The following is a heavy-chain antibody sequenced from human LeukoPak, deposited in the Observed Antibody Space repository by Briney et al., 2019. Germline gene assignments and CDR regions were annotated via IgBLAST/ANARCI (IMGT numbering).Heavy chain of an antibody. V-gene: IGHV1-2*04. CDR3: ARALSMVRGAPGPNWFDP. J-gene: IGHJ5*02. D-gene: IGHD3-10*01. CDR1: GYTFTGYY. Sequence: GASVKVSCKASGYTFTGYYMHWVRQAPGQGLEWMGWINPNSGGTNYAQKFQGWDTMTRDTSISTAYMELSRLRSDDTAVYYCARALSMVRGAPGPNWFDPWGQGTLVTVSS. CDR2: INPNSGGT.